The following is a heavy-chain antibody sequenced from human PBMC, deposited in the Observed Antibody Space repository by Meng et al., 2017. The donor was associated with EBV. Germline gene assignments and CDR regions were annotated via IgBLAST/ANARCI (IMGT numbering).Heavy chain of an antibody. CDR3: ASESGRGFTPDY. V-gene: IGHV1-69*01. CDR2: LIPMSGAP. Sequence: HGQLQQSGAEVNKPGSSVKGSCMTSGGTFRSDAASWVRQAPGQGLEWMGGLIPMSGAPHYAQKFQDRVTIIADESTSTHSMELNNLRFEDTAMYYCASESGRGFTPDYWGQGTLVTVSS. J-gene: IGHJ4*02. CDR1: GGTFRSDA. D-gene: IGHD3-10*01.